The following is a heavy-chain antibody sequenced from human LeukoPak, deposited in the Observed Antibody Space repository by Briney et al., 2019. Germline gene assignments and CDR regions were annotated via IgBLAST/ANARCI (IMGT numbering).Heavy chain of an antibody. CDR1: NGSISTHF. J-gene: IGHJ3*02. D-gene: IGHD3-22*01. CDR2: ISYSGTT. V-gene: IGHV4-59*08. Sequence: PSETLSLTCTVSNGSISTHFWSWIRQPPGKGLEWIGYISYSGTTHFNPPLKSRVTMSVDTSKKQFSLRLSSVTAADTAVYYCASDMTVDPDTFDTWGLGTMVTVSS. CDR3: ASDMTVDPDTFDT.